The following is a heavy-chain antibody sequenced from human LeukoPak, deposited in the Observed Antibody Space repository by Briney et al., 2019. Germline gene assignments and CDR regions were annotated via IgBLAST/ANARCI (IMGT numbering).Heavy chain of an antibody. D-gene: IGHD3-22*01. V-gene: IGHV1-18*01. Sequence: ASVKVSCKASGYTFTSSGISWVRQATGQGLEWMGWISAYNGNTNYAQKLQGRVTMTTDTSTSTAYMELRSLRSGDTAMYYCVMDDFDSSGYQGEAFDIWGQGTMVTVCS. J-gene: IGHJ3*02. CDR3: VMDDFDSSGYQGEAFDI. CDR1: GYTFTSSG. CDR2: ISAYNGNT.